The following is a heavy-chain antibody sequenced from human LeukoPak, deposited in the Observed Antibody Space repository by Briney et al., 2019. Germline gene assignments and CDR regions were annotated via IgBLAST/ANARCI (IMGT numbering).Heavy chain of an antibody. CDR2: ISYDGSNK. V-gene: IGHV3-30*18. D-gene: IGHD6-19*01. Sequence: GGSLRLSCAASGFTFSSYGMHWVRQAPGKGLEWVAVISYDGSNKYYADSVKGRFTISRDNSKNTLYLQMNSLRAEDTAVYYCAKDLSGIAVAYDYWGQGTLVTVSS. CDR1: GFTFSSYG. CDR3: AKDLSGIAVAYDY. J-gene: IGHJ4*02.